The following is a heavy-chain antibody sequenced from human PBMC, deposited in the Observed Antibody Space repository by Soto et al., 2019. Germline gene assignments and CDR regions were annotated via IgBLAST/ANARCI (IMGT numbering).Heavy chain of an antibody. D-gene: IGHD3-22*01. V-gene: IGHV4-39*01. CDR1: GGSISSSSYY. CDR3: ARLFITMIDPAFDI. CDR2: IYYSGST. Sequence: PSETLSLTCTVSGGSISSSSYYWGWIRQPPGKGLEWIGSIYYSGSTYYNPSLKSRVTISVDTSKNQFSLKLSSVTAADTAVYYCARLFITMIDPAFDIWGQGTMVTVSS. J-gene: IGHJ3*02.